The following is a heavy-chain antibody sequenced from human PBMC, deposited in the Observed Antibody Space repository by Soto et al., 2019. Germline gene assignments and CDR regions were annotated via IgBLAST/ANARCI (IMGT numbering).Heavy chain of an antibody. CDR1: GYTFTSYD. CDR3: ARERTGTTSMDV. V-gene: IGHV1-8*01. CDR2: MNPNSGNT. Sequence: QVQLVQSGAEAKKPGASVKVSCKASGYTFTSYDINWVRQATGQGLEWMGWMNPNSGNTGYAQKFRGKVTMTRNPPKSTAHNELRSLRSEGPAVYYCARERTGTTSMDVWGQGTTVTVSS. D-gene: IGHD1-1*01. J-gene: IGHJ6*02.